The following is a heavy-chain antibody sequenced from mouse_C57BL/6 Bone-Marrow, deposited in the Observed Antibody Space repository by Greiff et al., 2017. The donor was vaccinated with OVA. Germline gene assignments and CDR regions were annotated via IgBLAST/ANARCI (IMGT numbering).Heavy chain of an antibody. J-gene: IGHJ4*01. Sequence: EVMLVESGGGLVQPGGSLSLSCAASGFTFTDYYMSWVRQPPGKALEWLGFIRNKASGYTTEYSASVKGRFTISRDNSQSILYLQMNARGAEDSATYCCARWAMDYWGQGTSVTVSS. CDR1: GFTFTDYY. CDR3: ARWAMDY. V-gene: IGHV7-3*01. CDR2: IRNKASGYTT.